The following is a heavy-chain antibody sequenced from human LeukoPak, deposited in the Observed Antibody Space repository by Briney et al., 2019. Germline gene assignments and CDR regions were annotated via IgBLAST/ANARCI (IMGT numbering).Heavy chain of an antibody. CDR1: GGSFSGYY. D-gene: IGHD6-25*01. CDR3: ARLAVPTNYYYGMDV. J-gene: IGHJ6*02. V-gene: IGHV4-34*01. CDR2: INHSGGT. Sequence: SETLSLTCAVYGGSFSGYYWSWIRQPPGKGLEWFGEINHSGGTNYNPSLKSRVTISVDTSKNQFSLKLSSVTAADTAVYYRARLAVPTNYYYGMDVWGQGTTITVSS.